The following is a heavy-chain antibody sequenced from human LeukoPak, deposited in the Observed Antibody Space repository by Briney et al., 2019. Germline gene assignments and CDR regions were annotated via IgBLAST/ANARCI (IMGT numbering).Heavy chain of an antibody. D-gene: IGHD4-17*01. CDR3: ARDSPRTTVTTNWFDP. Sequence: SVNVSFMSSVGTFISYAISWVRQPPGQGREWMGVINPIFGTANYAQRFQGRVTIPADESMSTAYMELSSLRSEDTAVYYCARDSPRTTVTTNWFDPWGQGTLVTVSS. J-gene: IGHJ5*02. CDR2: INPIFGTA. V-gene: IGHV1-69*01. CDR1: VGTFISYA.